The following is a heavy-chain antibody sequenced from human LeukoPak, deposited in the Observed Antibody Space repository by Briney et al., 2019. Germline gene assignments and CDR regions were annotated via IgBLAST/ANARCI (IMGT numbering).Heavy chain of an antibody. V-gene: IGHV1-46*01. J-gene: IGHJ3*02. D-gene: IGHD4-23*01. CDR3: ARAQDGNSQGAFDI. Sequence: GSSVKVSCKASGGTFSSYAISWVRQAPGQGLEWMGIINPSGGSTNYAQKFQGRVTMTRDTSTSTVYMELSSLRSEDTAVYYCARAQDGNSQGAFDIWGQGTMVTVSS. CDR2: INPSGGST. CDR1: GGTFSSYA.